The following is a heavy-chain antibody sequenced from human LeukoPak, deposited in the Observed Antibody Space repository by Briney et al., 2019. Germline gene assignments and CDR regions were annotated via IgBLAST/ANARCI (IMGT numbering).Heavy chain of an antibody. CDR2: ISSSSSYI. J-gene: IGHJ5*02. D-gene: IGHD3-3*01. CDR1: GFTFSSYS. CDR3: ARALYDFWSGPSGEFDP. Sequence: PGGSLRLSCAASGFTFSSYSMNWVRQAPGKGLEWVSSISSSSSYIYYADSVKGRFTISRDNAKNSLYLQMNSLRAEDTAVYYCARALYDFWSGPSGEFDPWGQGTLVTVSS. V-gene: IGHV3-21*01.